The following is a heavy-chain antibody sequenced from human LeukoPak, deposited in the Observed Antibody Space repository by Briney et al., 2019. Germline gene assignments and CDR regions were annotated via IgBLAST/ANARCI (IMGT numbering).Heavy chain of an antibody. D-gene: IGHD2-21*02. CDR2: IHTYTVNT. CDR3: ARYVVTGHNWFDP. V-gene: IGHV1-18*01. Sequence: ASVKVSCKASGYTFTNYGITWVRQAPGQGLEWVGWIHTYTVNTNYAQKLQDRVTMTTDTSTSTAYMELRSLRSDDTAVYYCARYVVTGHNWFDPWGQGTLVTVSS. J-gene: IGHJ5*02. CDR1: GYTFTNYG.